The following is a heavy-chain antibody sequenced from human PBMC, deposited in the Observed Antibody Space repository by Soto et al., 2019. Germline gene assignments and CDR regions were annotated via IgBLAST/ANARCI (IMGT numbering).Heavy chain of an antibody. Sequence: PSETLSLTCTVSGGSISSYYWCWIRQPPGKGLEWIGYIYYSGSTNYNPSLKSRVTISVDTSKNQFSLKLSSVTAADTAVYYCARSRGVGNYYYYMDACGQGTTVTVSS. V-gene: IGHV4-59*01. D-gene: IGHD1-1*01. CDR3: ARSRGVGNYYYYMDA. CDR1: GGSISSYY. CDR2: IYYSGST. J-gene: IGHJ6*03.